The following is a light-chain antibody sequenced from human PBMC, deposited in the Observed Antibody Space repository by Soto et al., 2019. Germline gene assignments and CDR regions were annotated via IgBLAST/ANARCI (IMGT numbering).Light chain of an antibody. V-gene: IGLV2-11*01. Sequence: QSALTQPRSVSGSPGQSVTISCTGTSRDVGGYNYVSWYQQHPGKAPKLMIYDVSERPSGVPDRFSGSKSGNTASLTISGLQAEDEADYYCCSYAGSYTLYVFGPGTKVTVL. CDR1: SRDVGGYNY. CDR2: DVS. CDR3: CSYAGSYTLYV. J-gene: IGLJ1*01.